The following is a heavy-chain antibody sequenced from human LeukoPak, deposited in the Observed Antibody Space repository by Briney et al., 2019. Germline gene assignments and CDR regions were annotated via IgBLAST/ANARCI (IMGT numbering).Heavy chain of an antibody. CDR2: MNTNSGNT. J-gene: IGHJ1*01. CDR1: GYTFTSYD. Sequence: GASVRVSCKASGYTFTSYDINWVRQATGQGLEWMGWMNTNSGNTGYAQKFQGRVTMTRNTSISTAYMELSSLRSEDTAVYYCARGHYYGSGSYVYFQHWGQGTLVTVSP. CDR3: ARGHYYGSGSYVYFQH. D-gene: IGHD3-10*01. V-gene: IGHV1-8*02.